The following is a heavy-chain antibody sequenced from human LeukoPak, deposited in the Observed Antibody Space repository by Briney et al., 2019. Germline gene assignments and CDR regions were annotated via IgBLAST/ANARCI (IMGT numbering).Heavy chain of an antibody. CDR3: ARVVDHDYGDYYLDY. CDR1: GGSISSYY. V-gene: IGHV4-59*01. CDR2: IYYSGST. Sequence: SETLSLTCTVSGGSISSYYWSWIRQPPGKGLEWIGYIYYSGSTSYNPSLKSRVTISVDTSKNQISLKVRSVTAADTAVYYCARVVDHDYGDYYLDYWGQGTLVTVSS. J-gene: IGHJ4*02. D-gene: IGHD4-17*01.